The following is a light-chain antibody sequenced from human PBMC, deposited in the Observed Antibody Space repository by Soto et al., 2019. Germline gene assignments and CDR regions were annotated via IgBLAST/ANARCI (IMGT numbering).Light chain of an antibody. CDR2: GTS. CDR1: QSVSNSY. J-gene: IGKJ1*01. Sequence: EIVLTQSPGTLSLSPGERATLSCRASQSVSNSYLAWYQQKRGQAPRLLLYGTSSRATGITDRFSGSGSGKDYTLTISNLGLEECAGYLCQHYVPSPETWTFGQGTKVEIK. V-gene: IGKV3-20*01. CDR3: QHYVPSPETWT.